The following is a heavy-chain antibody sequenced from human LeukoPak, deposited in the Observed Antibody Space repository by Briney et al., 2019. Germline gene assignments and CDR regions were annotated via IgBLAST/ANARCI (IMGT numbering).Heavy chain of an antibody. CDR2: ISAYNGNT. CDR1: LYTLTSHG. J-gene: IGHJ6*01. V-gene: IGHV1-18*01. D-gene: IGHD2-15*01. Sequence: ASVKVSCKASLYTLTSHGISWLRQAPGQGLEWMGWISAYNGNTNYAQKLQGRVTMTTDTSTSTAYMELRSLRSDDTAVYYCWLYCSGGSCYRWEDWGEGTTVTVSS. CDR3: WLYCSGGSCYRWED.